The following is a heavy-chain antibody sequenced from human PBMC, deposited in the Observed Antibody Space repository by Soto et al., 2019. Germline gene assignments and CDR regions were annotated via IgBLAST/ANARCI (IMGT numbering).Heavy chain of an antibody. D-gene: IGHD2-21*01. Sequence: PGESLRVSCYISGYNFDDYWIALVLQMPGKGLECLGIIYPGDSETRYSPSFQGQVTMSADMSINTAYLQWSSLKASDTAIYYCARRPTSRDFDYWGQGTLVTVSS. V-gene: IGHV5-51*01. CDR3: ARRPTSRDFDY. J-gene: IGHJ4*02. CDR1: GYNFDDYW. CDR2: IYPGDSET.